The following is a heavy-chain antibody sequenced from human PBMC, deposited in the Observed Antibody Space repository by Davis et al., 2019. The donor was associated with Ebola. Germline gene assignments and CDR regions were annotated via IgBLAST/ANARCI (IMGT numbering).Heavy chain of an antibody. CDR3: ARDKNWNYNLPYGMDV. V-gene: IGHV3-7*01. Sequence: GESLKISCAAFGFTFSSYWMSWVRQAPGKGLEWVANIKQDGSEKYYADSVKGRFTISRDNSKNTLYLQMNSLRAEDTAVYYCARDKNWNYNLPYGMDVWGQGTTVTVSS. CDR1: GFTFSSYW. J-gene: IGHJ6*02. CDR2: IKQDGSEK. D-gene: IGHD1-7*01.